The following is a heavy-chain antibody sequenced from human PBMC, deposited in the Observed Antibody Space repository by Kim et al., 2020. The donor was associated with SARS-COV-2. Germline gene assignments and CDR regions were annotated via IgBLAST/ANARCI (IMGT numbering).Heavy chain of an antibody. V-gene: IGHV1-69*04. J-gene: IGHJ6*02. CDR3: ARVGYYYYYGMDV. Sequence: AQKFQGRVTITADKSTSTAYMELSSLRSEDTAVYYCARVGYYYYYGMDVWGQGTTVTVSS.